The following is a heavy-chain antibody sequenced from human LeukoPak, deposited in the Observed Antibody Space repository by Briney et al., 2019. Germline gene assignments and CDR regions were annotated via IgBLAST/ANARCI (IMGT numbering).Heavy chain of an antibody. J-gene: IGHJ5*02. V-gene: IGHV3-21*01. CDR2: ISTSSSYI. CDR1: GITFSTYG. CDR3: ASFVASAGP. D-gene: IGHD3-3*01. Sequence: GGSLRLSCAASGITFSTYGMNWVRQAPGKGLEWVASISTSSSYIYYADSVKGRFTISRDNAKNSLYLQMNSLRAEDTAVYFCASFVASAGPWGQGTLSPSPQ.